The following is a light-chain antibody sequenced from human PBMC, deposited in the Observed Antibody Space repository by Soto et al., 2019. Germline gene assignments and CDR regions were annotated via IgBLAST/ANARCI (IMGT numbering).Light chain of an antibody. CDR3: QHYYSFPYT. J-gene: IGKJ2*01. V-gene: IGKV1-8*01. CDR2: AAS. CDR1: QDLSGY. Sequence: AIRMTQSPSSLSASTGDRVTITCRASQDLSGYLAWFQQKPGKAPKLLIYAASTLQSGVPSRFSGSASGTDFTLTISSLQSEDFATYSCQHYYSFPYTFGQGTKLDIK.